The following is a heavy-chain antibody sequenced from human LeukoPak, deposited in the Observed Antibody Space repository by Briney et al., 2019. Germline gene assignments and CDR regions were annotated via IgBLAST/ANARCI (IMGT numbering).Heavy chain of an antibody. J-gene: IGHJ4*02. CDR1: GFTFSSYA. CDR3: AKDSAIFGVVIIPLDY. Sequence: GGSLRLSCAASGFTFSSYAMSWVRQAPGKGLEWVSAISGSGGSTYYADSVKGRFTISRDNSTNTLYLQMNSLRAEDTAVYYCAKDSAIFGVVIIPLDYWGQGTLVTVSS. V-gene: IGHV3-23*01. CDR2: ISGSGGST. D-gene: IGHD3-3*01.